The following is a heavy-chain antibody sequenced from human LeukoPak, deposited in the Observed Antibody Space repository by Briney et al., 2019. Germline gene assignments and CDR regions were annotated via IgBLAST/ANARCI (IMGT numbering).Heavy chain of an antibody. J-gene: IGHJ5*02. Sequence: PSETLSLTCAVYGGSFSGYYWIWIRQSPGKGLEWIGEINHSGSTDYNPSLKSRATMSVDTSKNQFSLKVRSVTAADTAVYYCAAQWLAPNWFDPWGQGTLVTVSS. V-gene: IGHV4-34*01. D-gene: IGHD6-19*01. CDR1: GGSFSGYY. CDR2: INHSGST. CDR3: AAQWLAPNWFDP.